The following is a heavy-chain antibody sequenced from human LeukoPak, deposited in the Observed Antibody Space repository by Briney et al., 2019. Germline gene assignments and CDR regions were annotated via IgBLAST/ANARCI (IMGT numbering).Heavy chain of an antibody. D-gene: IGHD2-21*01. CDR3: AKDFRIGYSAHFDY. CDR2: IYENGGTT. Sequence: QPGGSLRLSCVGSGFTFRSHAVSWVRQAPEKGLEFVSGIYENGGTTYYADSVKGRFSISRDNSKNTLYLQMDSLRGEDTAVYYCAKDFRIGYSAHFDYWGQGALVTVSS. J-gene: IGHJ4*02. CDR1: GFTFRSHA. V-gene: IGHV3-23*01.